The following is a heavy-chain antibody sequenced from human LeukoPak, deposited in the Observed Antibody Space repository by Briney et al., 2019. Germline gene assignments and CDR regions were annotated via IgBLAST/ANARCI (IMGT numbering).Heavy chain of an antibody. Sequence: PGGSLRLSCAGSGFTFGSYALTWVRQAPGKGLEWVSGISGSGGSTYYADSVKGRFTISRDNSKNTLYLQMNSLRAEDTAVYYCAKSEWDYWGQGTLVTVSS. V-gene: IGHV3-23*01. J-gene: IGHJ4*02. D-gene: IGHD3-3*01. CDR3: AKSEWDY. CDR1: GFTFGSYA. CDR2: ISGSGGST.